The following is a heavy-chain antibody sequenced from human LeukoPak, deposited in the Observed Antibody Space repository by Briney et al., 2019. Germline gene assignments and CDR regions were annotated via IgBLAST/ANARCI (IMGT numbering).Heavy chain of an antibody. CDR1: GYTLTELS. CDR2: FDPEDGET. Sequence: ASVKVSCKVSGYTLTELSMYWVRQAPGKGREWMGGFDPEDGETNYAQKFQGRVTMTEDTSTDTAYMELSSLRSEDTAVYYCATGRSYCSSTSCYNYYYMDVWGKGTTVTVSS. D-gene: IGHD2-2*02. V-gene: IGHV1-24*01. J-gene: IGHJ6*03. CDR3: ATGRSYCSSTSCYNYYYMDV.